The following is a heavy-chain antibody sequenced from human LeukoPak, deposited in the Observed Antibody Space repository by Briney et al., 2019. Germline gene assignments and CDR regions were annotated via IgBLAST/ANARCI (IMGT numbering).Heavy chain of an antibody. CDR3: AREVTTVVTRFFDY. D-gene: IGHD4-23*01. V-gene: IGHV3-21*01. J-gene: IGHJ4*02. CDR2: ISSSSSYI. Sequence: GGSLRLSRAASGFTFSSYSMNWVRQAPGKGLEWVSSISSSSSYIYYADSVKGRFTISRDNAKNSLYLQMNSLRAEDTAVYYCAREVTTVVTRFFDYWGQGTLVTVSS. CDR1: GFTFSSYS.